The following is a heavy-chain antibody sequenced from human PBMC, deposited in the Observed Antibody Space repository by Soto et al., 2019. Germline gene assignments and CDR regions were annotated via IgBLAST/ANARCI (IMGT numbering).Heavy chain of an antibody. CDR1: GFTFSRYG. CDR3: AKVAAVTGIIDF. D-gene: IGHD1-20*01. CDR2: ISKDGFNK. J-gene: IGHJ4*02. V-gene: IGHV3-30*18. Sequence: QVQLVESGGGVVQPWRSLRLSCTASGFTFSRYGMHWVRQAPGKGLEWVAVISKDGFNKYYAASVRGRFTISRDNYKNTLFLEMNSLRPEDTAVYFCAKVAAVTGIIDFWGQGTLVTVSS.